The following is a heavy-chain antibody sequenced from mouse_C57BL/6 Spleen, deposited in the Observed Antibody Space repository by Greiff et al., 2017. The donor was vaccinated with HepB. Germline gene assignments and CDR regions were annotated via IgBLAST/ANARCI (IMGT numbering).Heavy chain of an antibody. CDR2: ILPGSGST. V-gene: IGHV1-9*01. Sequence: VQLVESGAELMKPGASVKLSCKATGYTFTGYWIEWVKQRPGHGLEWIGEILPGSGSTNYTEKFKGKATFTADTSSNTAYLQLSSLTTEDSAIYYCARSRQLRLPFDYWGQGTTLTVSS. D-gene: IGHD3-2*02. J-gene: IGHJ2*01. CDR1: GYTFTGYW. CDR3: ARSRQLRLPFDY.